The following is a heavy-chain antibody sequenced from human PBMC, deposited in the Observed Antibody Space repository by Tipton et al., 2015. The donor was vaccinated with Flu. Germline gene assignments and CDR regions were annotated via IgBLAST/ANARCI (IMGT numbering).Heavy chain of an antibody. CDR1: GGPISSGGDY. CDR2: IYYIGTT. D-gene: IGHD4-17*01. V-gene: IGHV4-31*03. Sequence: TLSLTCTVSGGPISSGGDYWSWIRQHPGKGLEWIGHIYYIGTTNYTPSLKSRVTISVNTSEIQFSLKLSSVTAADTAVYYCARMEWTVTTPRYFDLWGRGTLVTVSS. J-gene: IGHJ2*01. CDR3: ARMEWTVTTPRYFDL.